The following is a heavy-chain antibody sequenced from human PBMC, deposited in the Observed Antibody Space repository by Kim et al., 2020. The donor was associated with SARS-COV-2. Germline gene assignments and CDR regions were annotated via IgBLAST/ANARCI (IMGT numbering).Heavy chain of an antibody. CDR3: AREDDSSGYYGNY. CDR2: INHSGST. V-gene: IGHV4-34*01. Sequence: SETLSLTCAVYGVSFSGYYWSWIRQPPGKGLEWIGEINHSGSTNYNPSLKSRVTISVDTSKNQFSLKLSSVTAADTAVYYCAREDDSSGYYGNYWGQGTLVTVSS. CDR1: GVSFSGYY. D-gene: IGHD3-22*01. J-gene: IGHJ4*02.